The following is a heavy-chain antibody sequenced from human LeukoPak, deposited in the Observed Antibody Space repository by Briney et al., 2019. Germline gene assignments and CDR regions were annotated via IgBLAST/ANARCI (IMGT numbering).Heavy chain of an antibody. Sequence: ASVKVSCKASSYTFTSYGISWVRQAPGQGLEWMGWISAYNGNTNYAQKLQGRVTMTTDTSTSTAYMELRSLRSDDTAVYYCAREVGAPASDAFDIWGQGTMVTVSS. CDR2: ISAYNGNT. V-gene: IGHV1-18*01. J-gene: IGHJ3*02. CDR1: SYTFTSYG. D-gene: IGHD1-26*01. CDR3: AREVGAPASDAFDI.